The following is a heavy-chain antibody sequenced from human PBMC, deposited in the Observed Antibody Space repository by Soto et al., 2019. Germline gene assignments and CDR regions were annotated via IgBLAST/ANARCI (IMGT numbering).Heavy chain of an antibody. Sequence: QVRLVESGGGVVQPGGSLSLSCVASGFTFSTYGMHWVRQDQGKGPEWVAVIVYDGSRKEYAASLKGRFTISRDNSKNTLYLQMNSLTAEDTAMYYCVREDSDDDGNGLDACCQGTLVTVSS. CDR2: IVYDGSRK. CDR1: GFTFSTYG. D-gene: IGHD2-21*02. J-gene: IGHJ5*02. V-gene: IGHV3-33*01. CDR3: VREDSDDDGNGLDA.